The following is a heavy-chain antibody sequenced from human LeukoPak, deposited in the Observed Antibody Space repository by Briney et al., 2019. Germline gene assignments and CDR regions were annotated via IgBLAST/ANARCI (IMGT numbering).Heavy chain of an antibody. Sequence: SETLSLTCAVYGGSFSGYYWSWIRQPPGKGLEWIGEINHSGSTNYNPSLKSRVTISVDTSKNQFSLKLSSVTAADTAVYYCTRGLRSIAAYPYWGQGTLVTVSS. CDR2: INHSGST. D-gene: IGHD6-6*01. J-gene: IGHJ4*02. CDR3: TRGLRSIAAYPY. V-gene: IGHV4-34*01. CDR1: GGSFSGYY.